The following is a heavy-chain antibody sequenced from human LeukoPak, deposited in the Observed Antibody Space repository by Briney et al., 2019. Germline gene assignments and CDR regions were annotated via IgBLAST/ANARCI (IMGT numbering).Heavy chain of an antibody. D-gene: IGHD2-2*01. CDR1: AYSFTCYF. CDR3: ARSIAYCSSTSCYFK. J-gene: IGHJ1*01. Sequence: ASGKVSFKSSAYSFTCYFLDWGRQAPGQGLEWMGWINPNSGGTNYAQKFQGRVTMTRDTAISTAYMELSRLRSDDTAVYYCARSIAYCSSTSCYFKWGQGALVTVSS. V-gene: IGHV1-2*02. CDR2: INPNSGGT.